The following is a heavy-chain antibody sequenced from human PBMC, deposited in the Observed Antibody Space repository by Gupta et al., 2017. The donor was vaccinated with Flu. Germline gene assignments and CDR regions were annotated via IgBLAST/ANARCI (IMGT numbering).Heavy chain of an antibody. J-gene: IGHJ3*02. Sequence: QVPLQQWGAGLLKPSETLSLTCAVYGGSFSDYYWSWVRQSPGKGLEWIGEISHSENTYYNPSLKSRVTISVDTSKNQFSLMVRSVTAADTAVYFCARGRRVGLADGASDIWGRGTTVSVSS. CDR3: ARGRRVGLADGASDI. V-gene: IGHV4-34*01. CDR2: ISHSENT. D-gene: IGHD1-26*01. CDR1: GGSFSDYY.